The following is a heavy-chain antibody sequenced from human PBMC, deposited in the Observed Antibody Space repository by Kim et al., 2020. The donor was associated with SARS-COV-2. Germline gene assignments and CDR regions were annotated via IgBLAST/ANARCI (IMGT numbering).Heavy chain of an antibody. Sequence: GGSLRLSCAASGFTFSNYAMHWVRQAPGKGLEWVAFISYDGSNKYYADSVKGRFTISRDSSKTTLYLQMNSLRPEDTAVYYCARDPVPPYCSGWYYFDY. V-gene: IGHV3-30*04. CDR2: ISYDGSNK. CDR3: ARDPVPPYCSGWYYFDY. D-gene: IGHD6-19*01. CDR1: GFTFSNYA. J-gene: IGHJ4*01.